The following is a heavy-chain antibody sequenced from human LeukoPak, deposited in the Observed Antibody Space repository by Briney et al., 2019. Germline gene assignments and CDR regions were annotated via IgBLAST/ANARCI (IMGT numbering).Heavy chain of an antibody. CDR1: GGSISSYY. CDR3: ARSTGRREDIVVVPAAL. J-gene: IGHJ4*02. Sequence: SETLSLTCTVSGGSISSYYWSWLRQPAGKGLEWIGRIYTSGSTNYNPSLKSRVTISVDTSKNQFSLKLSSVTAADTAVYYCARSTGRREDIVVVPAALWGQGTLVTVSS. CDR2: IYTSGST. V-gene: IGHV4-4*07. D-gene: IGHD2-2*01.